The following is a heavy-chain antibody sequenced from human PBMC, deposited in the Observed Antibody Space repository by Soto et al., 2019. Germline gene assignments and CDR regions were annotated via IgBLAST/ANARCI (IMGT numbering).Heavy chain of an antibody. CDR3: AREDSARLLDP. V-gene: IGHV4-30-4*01. J-gene: IGHJ5*02. CDR2: IFHSGST. CDR1: GGAISSGDSC. D-gene: IGHD2-15*01. Sequence: QVQLQESGPRLVKPSQTLSLTCTVSGGAISSGDSCWTWIRQPPGKGLEWIGYIFHSGSTYYNPSLTSRLTISLARSKNQVSLQLSSVTAADTAVYYCAREDSARLLDPWGQVALVTVAS.